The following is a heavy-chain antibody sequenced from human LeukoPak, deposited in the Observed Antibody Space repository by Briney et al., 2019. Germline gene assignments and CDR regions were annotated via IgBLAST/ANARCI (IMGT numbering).Heavy chain of an antibody. Sequence: PGGSLRLSCAASGFTVSSNYMTWVRQAPGKGLEWVSVIYSGGGTYYADSVKCRFTVSRDNSKNTLYLQMNNLRAEDTAVYYCARGSSKRVPDCWGQGTLVTVSS. CDR2: IYSGGGT. V-gene: IGHV3-53*01. CDR1: GFTVSSNY. J-gene: IGHJ4*02. D-gene: IGHD2-15*01. CDR3: ARGSSKRVPDC.